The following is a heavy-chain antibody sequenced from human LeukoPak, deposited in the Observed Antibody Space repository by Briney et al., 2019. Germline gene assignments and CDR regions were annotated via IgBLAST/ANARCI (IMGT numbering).Heavy chain of an antibody. D-gene: IGHD3-10*01. V-gene: IGHV3-23*01. Sequence: QPGGSLRLSCAASGFTFSSYAMSWVRQAPGKGLEWVSAISGSGGSTYYADSVKGRFTISRDNSKNTLYLQMNSLRAEDTAVYYCAKDQGLSGSDNQDAFDIWGQGTMVTVSS. J-gene: IGHJ3*02. CDR1: GFTFSSYA. CDR2: ISGSGGST. CDR3: AKDQGLSGSDNQDAFDI.